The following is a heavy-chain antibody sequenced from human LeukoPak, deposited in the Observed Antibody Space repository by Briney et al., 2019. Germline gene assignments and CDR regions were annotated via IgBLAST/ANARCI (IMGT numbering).Heavy chain of an antibody. V-gene: IGHV4-31*03. CDR3: ARGAAVSTYYYDSSGYQNLLFDY. CDR2: IYYSGST. CDR1: GGSISSGGYY. D-gene: IGHD3-22*01. J-gene: IGHJ4*02. Sequence: PSETLPLTCTVSGGSISSGGYYWSWIRQHPGKGLEWIGYIYYSGSTYYNPSLKSRVTISVDTSKNQFSLKLSSVTAADTAVYYCARGAAVSTYYYDSSGYQNLLFDYWGQGTLVTVSS.